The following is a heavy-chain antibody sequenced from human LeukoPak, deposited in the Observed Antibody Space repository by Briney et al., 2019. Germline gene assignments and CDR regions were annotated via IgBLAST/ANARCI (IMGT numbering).Heavy chain of an antibody. CDR1: GCSFRRYA. V-gene: IGHV3-48*04. CDR2: VNAEGTAI. Sequence: GGSLRLSCAASGCSFRRYAMNSVRQAPGKGLEWVAYVNAEGTAIPYADSVGGRFTISRANAKNSLYLQMNSLRAEDRGVYYCARDTFEPLVIDFWGQGTLVTVSS. D-gene: IGHD6-13*01. CDR3: ARDTFEPLVIDF. J-gene: IGHJ4*02.